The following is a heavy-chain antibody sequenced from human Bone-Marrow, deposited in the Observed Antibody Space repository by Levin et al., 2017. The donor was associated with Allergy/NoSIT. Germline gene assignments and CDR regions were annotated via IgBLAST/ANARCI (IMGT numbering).Heavy chain of an antibody. CDR1: GFTFSSYG. D-gene: IGHD3-10*01. Sequence: GGSLRLSCAASGFTFSSYGMHWVRQAPGKGLEWVAVIWYDGSNKYYADSVKGRFTISRDNSKNTLYLQMNSLRAEDTAVYYCARDRMVQAGLAYYFDYWGQGTLVTVSS. J-gene: IGHJ4*02. V-gene: IGHV3-33*01. CDR3: ARDRMVQAGLAYYFDY. CDR2: IWYDGSNK.